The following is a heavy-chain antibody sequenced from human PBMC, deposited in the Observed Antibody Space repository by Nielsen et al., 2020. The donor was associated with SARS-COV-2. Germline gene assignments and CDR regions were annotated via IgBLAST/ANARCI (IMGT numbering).Heavy chain of an antibody. V-gene: IGHV1-69*04. CDR2: IIPILDMA. CDR1: GGSFSSYA. Sequence: SVKVSCKASGGSFSSYAISWVRQAPGQGPEWMGRIIPILDMADYGQQFQGRLTITADKSTSTAYMELSSLRYEDTAVYYCARVKGTHGGSYLDVWGQGTAVTVSS. CDR3: ARVKGTHGGSYLDV. D-gene: IGHD1-26*01. J-gene: IGHJ6*02.